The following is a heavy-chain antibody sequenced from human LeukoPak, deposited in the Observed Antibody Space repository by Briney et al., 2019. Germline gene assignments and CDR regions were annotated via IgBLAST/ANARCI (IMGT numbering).Heavy chain of an antibody. CDR3: AKDHYDSSGPHLYYYYYGMDV. D-gene: IGHD3-22*01. J-gene: IGHJ6*02. CDR2: ISGSGGST. Sequence: PGGSLRLSCAASGFTFSSYAMSLVRQAPGKGLEWVSAISGSGGSTYYADSVKGRFTISRDNSKNTLYLQMNSLRAEDTAVYYCAKDHYDSSGPHLYYYYYGMDVWGQGTTVTVSS. CDR1: GFTFSSYA. V-gene: IGHV3-23*01.